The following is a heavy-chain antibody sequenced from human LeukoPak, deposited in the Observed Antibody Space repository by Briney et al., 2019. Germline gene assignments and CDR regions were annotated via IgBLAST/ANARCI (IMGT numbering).Heavy chain of an antibody. CDR1: GGSLRSYY. J-gene: IGHJ6*03. Sequence: SETLSLTCPVSGGSLRSYYWSWIRPPPGKGREWMGYIYYRGSTNYNPSLQSRVTVSGDQSKNQFSLKLSSVTAADTAVYYYAREVGGEGCSSTSCSQYYYYYYYMDVWGKGTTVTVSS. V-gene: IGHV4-59*01. D-gene: IGHD2-2*01. CDR2: IYYRGST. CDR3: AREVGGEGCSSTSCSQYYYYYYYMDV.